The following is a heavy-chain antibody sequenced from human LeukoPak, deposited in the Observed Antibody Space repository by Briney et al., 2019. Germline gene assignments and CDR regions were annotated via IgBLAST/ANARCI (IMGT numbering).Heavy chain of an antibody. D-gene: IGHD3-9*01. V-gene: IGHV1-69*04. Sequence: SVKVSCKASGGTFSSYAISWVRQAPGQGLEWMGRIIPILGIANYAQKFQGRVTITADKSTSTAYMELSSLRSEDTAVYYCARDAHEYFDRPLDYWGQGTLVTVSS. CDR2: IIPILGIA. CDR3: ARDAHEYFDRPLDY. J-gene: IGHJ4*02. CDR1: GGTFSSYA.